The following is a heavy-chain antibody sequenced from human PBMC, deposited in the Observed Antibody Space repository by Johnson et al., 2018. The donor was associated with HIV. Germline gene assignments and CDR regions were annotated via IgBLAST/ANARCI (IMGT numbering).Heavy chain of an antibody. CDR2: IYSDGTST. CDR3: ARATYYYDSREDAFDI. V-gene: IGHV3-74*02. CDR1: GFTFSNYW. Sequence: VQLVESGGGLVQPGGSLRLSCAASGFTFSNYWMHWVRQVPGKGLEWVSRIYSDGTSTTYADSVKGRFTISRDNAKNSLYLEMNSLRAEDTALYYCARATYYYDSREDAFDIWGQGTMVTVSS. J-gene: IGHJ3*02. D-gene: IGHD3-22*01.